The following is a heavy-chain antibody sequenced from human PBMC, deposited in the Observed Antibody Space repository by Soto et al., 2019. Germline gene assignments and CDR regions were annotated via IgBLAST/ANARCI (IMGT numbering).Heavy chain of an antibody. D-gene: IGHD2-8*01. J-gene: IGHJ4*02. CDR3: ARGIHNNYGVTPAY. CDR2: ISGSSSDT. Sequence: GGSLRLSCAASGFTLGDYYMSWIRQAPGRGLEWVSYISGSSSDTHYADSVKGRFTISRDNAKNSLYLQMNSLRAEDSAVYYCARGIHNNYGVTPAYWGQGTLVTVSS. CDR1: GFTLGDYY. V-gene: IGHV3-11*05.